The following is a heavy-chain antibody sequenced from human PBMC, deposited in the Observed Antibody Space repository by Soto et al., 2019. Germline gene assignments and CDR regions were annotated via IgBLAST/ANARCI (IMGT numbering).Heavy chain of an antibody. D-gene: IGHD2-21*02. CDR3: AKDVSSLLLYYFDY. V-gene: IGHV3-23*01. CDR2: ISGSGGST. CDR1: GFTFSSYA. Sequence: GSLRLSCAASGFTFSSYAMSWVRQAPGKGLEWVSAISGSGGSTYYADSVKGRFTISRDNSKNTLYLQMNSLRVEDTAVYYCAKDVSSLLLYYFDYWGQGTLVTVSS. J-gene: IGHJ4*02.